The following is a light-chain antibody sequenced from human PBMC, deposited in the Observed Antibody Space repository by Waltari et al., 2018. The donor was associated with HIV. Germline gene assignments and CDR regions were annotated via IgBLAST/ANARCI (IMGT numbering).Light chain of an antibody. CDR2: RVS. V-gene: IGKV3-15*01. J-gene: IGKJ4*01. CDR1: QSVSSN. Sequence: EIVMTQSPATLSVSPGERATLSCRASQSVSSNLAWYQQKPGQAPRLLIYRVSTRATGIPARFSGSGSVTEFTLTISSLQSEDFAVYYCQQYNSWPPLSFGGGTKVGIK. CDR3: QQYNSWPPLS.